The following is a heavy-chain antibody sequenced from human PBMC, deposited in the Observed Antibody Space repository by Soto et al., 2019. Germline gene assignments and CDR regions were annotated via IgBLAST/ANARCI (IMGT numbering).Heavy chain of an antibody. CDR3: AKLNVVVVAATPGGDWFDP. Sequence: EVQLLESGGGLVQPGGSLRLSCAASGFTFSSYAMSWVLQAPGKGLEWVSAISGSGGSTYYADSVKGRFTISRDNSKNTLYLQMNSLRAEDTAVYYCAKLNVVVVAATPGGDWFDPWGQGTLVTVSS. V-gene: IGHV3-23*01. J-gene: IGHJ5*02. D-gene: IGHD2-15*01. CDR2: ISGSGGST. CDR1: GFTFSSYA.